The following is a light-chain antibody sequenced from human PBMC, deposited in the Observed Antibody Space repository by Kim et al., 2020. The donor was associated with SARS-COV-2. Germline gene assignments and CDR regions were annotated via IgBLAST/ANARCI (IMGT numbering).Light chain of an antibody. CDR2: CAS. CDR3: QQYNSCPWT. V-gene: IGKV3-15*01. CDR1: QSVSSN. Sequence: LSPGERATLSCRASQSVSSNLAWYQQKPAQAPRLLIYCASTRATGIPARFSDSGSGTEFTLPISSLQSEDFAVYYCQQYNSCPWTFGQGTKVDIK. J-gene: IGKJ1*01.